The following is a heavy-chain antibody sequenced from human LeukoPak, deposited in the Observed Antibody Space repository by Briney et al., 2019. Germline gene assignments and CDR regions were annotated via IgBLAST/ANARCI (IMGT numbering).Heavy chain of an antibody. Sequence: GRSLRLSCAASGFTFSHYPMHWVRQAPGKGLEWVAVIWYDGSNKYYADSVKGRFTISRDNSKNTLYLQMNSLRAEDTAVYYCTRMLWRSRPFDYWGQGILVIVSS. CDR1: GFTFSHYP. V-gene: IGHV3-33*08. CDR2: IWYDGSNK. J-gene: IGHJ4*02. D-gene: IGHD2-2*01. CDR3: TRMLWRSRPFDY.